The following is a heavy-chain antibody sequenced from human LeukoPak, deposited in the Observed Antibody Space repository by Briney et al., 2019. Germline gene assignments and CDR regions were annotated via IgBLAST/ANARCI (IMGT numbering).Heavy chain of an antibody. CDR2: TYYRSRFHN. J-gene: IGHJ4*02. CDR1: GDIVSSNSAV. V-gene: IGHV6-1*01. Sequence: SQTLSLTCAISGDIVSSNSAVWNWIRQSPSRGLEWLGRTYYRSRFHNDYTVSVKGRITINPDTSKNQFSLQLNSVTPEDTAVYYCARGDYDFDYWGQGTPVTVS. CDR3: ARGDYDFDY. D-gene: IGHD4/OR15-4a*01.